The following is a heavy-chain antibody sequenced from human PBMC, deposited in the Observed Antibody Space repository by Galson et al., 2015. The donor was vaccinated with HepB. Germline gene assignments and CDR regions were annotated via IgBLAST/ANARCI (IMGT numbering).Heavy chain of an antibody. V-gene: IGHV3-30*18. J-gene: IGHJ4*02. CDR1: GFTFGNFV. Sequence: SLRLSCAASGFTFGNFVMHWVRQAPGKGLEWVALKSADGTKTYYADSVKGRFTVSRDTSKNTLHLQMNSLRIEDTAVYFCAKDLLDDYDDTTGSFGGFDHWGQGTLVTVS. CDR2: KSADGTKT. CDR3: AKDLLDDYDDTTGSFGGFDH. D-gene: IGHD3-22*01.